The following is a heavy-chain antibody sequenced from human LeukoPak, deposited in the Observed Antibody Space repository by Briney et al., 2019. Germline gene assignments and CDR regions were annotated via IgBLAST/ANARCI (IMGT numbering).Heavy chain of an antibody. V-gene: IGHV3-33*01. CDR1: GFTFSSYG. CDR2: IWYDGSNK. Sequence: GGSLRLSCAASGFTFSSYGMHWVRQAPGKGLEWVAVIWYDGSNKYYADSVKGRFTISRDNSKNTLYLQMNSLRAEDTAVYYCARDFVRKTPITMIVDWGQGTLVTVSS. J-gene: IGHJ4*02. CDR3: ARDFVRKTPITMIVD. D-gene: IGHD3-22*01.